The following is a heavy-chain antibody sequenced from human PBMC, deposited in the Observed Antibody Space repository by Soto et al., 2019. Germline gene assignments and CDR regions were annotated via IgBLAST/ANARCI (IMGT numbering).Heavy chain of an antibody. CDR2: ISYDGNNK. D-gene: IGHD3-22*01. Sequence: PGGSLRLSCAASGFTFSSYSMNWVRQAPGEGLEWVAVISYDGNNKYYADSVRGRFTISRDNSKNTLYLQMNSLRTEDTAVYYCASSSGSGYQNFFDPWGQGSLVTVSS. J-gene: IGHJ5*02. V-gene: IGHV3-30*03. CDR3: ASSSGSGYQNFFDP. CDR1: GFTFSSYS.